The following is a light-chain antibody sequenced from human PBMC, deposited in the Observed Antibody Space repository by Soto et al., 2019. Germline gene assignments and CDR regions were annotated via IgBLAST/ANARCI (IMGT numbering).Light chain of an antibody. Sequence: DLQMTQSPSTLSASVGDRVTITCRASQNIYIWLAWYQKKPGKAPNLLIYKASTLQSGVPSRFSGNGSGTEFTLTITSLQPDDSATYYCQQYNGLPKWKSGQGTKVDIK. V-gene: IGKV1-5*03. CDR1: QNIYIW. CDR2: KAS. CDR3: QQYNGLPKWK. J-gene: IGKJ1*01.